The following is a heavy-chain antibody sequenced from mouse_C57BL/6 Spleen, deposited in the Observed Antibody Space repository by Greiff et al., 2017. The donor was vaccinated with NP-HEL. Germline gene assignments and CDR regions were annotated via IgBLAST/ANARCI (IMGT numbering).Heavy chain of an antibody. V-gene: IGHV1-22*01. CDR2: INPNNGGT. D-gene: IGHD2-2*01. Sequence: VQLKESGPELVKPGASVKISCKASGYTFTDYNMHWVKQSHGKSLEWIGYINPNNGGTSYNQKFKGKATLTVNKSSSTAYMELRSLTSEDSAVYYCARVWGYDDAMDYWGQGTSVTVSS. CDR1: GYTFTDYN. J-gene: IGHJ4*01. CDR3: ARVWGYDDAMDY.